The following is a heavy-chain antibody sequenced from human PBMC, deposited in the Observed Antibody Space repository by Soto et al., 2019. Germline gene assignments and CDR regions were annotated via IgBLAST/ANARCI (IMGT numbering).Heavy chain of an antibody. CDR1: GGSFSGYY. CDR3: ARTPTATVTTREYYFDY. Sequence: SETLSLTCAVYGGSFSGYYWSWIRQPPGKGLEWIGEINHSGSTNYNPSLKSRVTISVDTSKNQFSLKLSSVTAADTAVYYCARTPTATVTTREYYFDYWGQGTLVTVSS. CDR2: INHSGST. D-gene: IGHD4-17*01. V-gene: IGHV4-34*01. J-gene: IGHJ4*02.